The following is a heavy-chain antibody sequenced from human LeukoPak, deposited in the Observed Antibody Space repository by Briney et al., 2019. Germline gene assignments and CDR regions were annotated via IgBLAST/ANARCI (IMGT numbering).Heavy chain of an antibody. CDR1: GGSISSGSYY. CDR2: IYTSGST. D-gene: IGHD3-16*01. CDR3: ARETSQKGAHYMDV. V-gene: IGHV4-61*02. Sequence: SETLSLTCTVSGGSISSGSYYWSWIRQPAGKGLEWIGRIYTSGSTNYNPSLKSRVTISVDTSKNQFSLKLSSVTAADTAVYYCARETSQKGAHYMDVWGKGTTITISS. J-gene: IGHJ6*03.